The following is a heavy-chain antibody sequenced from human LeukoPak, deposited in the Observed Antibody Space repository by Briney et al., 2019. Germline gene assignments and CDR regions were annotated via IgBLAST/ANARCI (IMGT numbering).Heavy chain of an antibody. D-gene: IGHD2-15*01. V-gene: IGHV3-20*04. J-gene: IGHJ4*02. CDR3: ARGLMGGFPRFDY. Sequence: ETLSLTCAVYGGSFSHYYWSWVRQAPGKGLEWVSFINWNGGDIGYADSVKGRFTISRDNAKNSFYLQMNSLTAEDTAVYYCARGLMGGFPRFDYWGQGTLVTVSS. CDR1: GGSFSHYY. CDR2: INWNGGDI.